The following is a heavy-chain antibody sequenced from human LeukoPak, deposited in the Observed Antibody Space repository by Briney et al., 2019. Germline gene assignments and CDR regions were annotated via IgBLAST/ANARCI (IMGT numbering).Heavy chain of an antibody. CDR2: INPNSGGT. Sequence: ASVKVSCKASGYTFTGYYMHWVRQAPGQGLEWMGWINPNSGGTGYAQKFQGRVTMTRNTSISTAYMELSSLRSEDTAVYYCARGRPYYDFWSGYYPNWFDPWGQGTLVTVSS. CDR1: GYTFTGYY. J-gene: IGHJ5*02. V-gene: IGHV1-8*02. D-gene: IGHD3-3*01. CDR3: ARGRPYYDFWSGYYPNWFDP.